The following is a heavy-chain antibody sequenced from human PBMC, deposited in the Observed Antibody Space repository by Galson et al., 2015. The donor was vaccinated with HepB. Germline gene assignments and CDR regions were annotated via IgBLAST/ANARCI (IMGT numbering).Heavy chain of an antibody. CDR1: GYTFTSYG. CDR2: ISAYNGNT. Sequence: SVKVSCKASGYTFTSYGISWVRQAPGQGLEWMGWISAYNGNTNYAQKLQGRVTMTTDTSTSTAYMELRSLRSDDTAVYYCARDGSTSLENPVSAYFDYWGQGTLVTVSS. J-gene: IGHJ4*02. D-gene: IGHD2-2*01. CDR3: ARDGSTSLENPVSAYFDY. V-gene: IGHV1-18*01.